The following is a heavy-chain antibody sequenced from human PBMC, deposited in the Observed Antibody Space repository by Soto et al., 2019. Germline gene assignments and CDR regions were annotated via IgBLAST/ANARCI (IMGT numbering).Heavy chain of an antibody. CDR2: INPNSGGT. CDR1: GYIFTGYY. D-gene: IGHD6-19*01. J-gene: IGHJ4*02. CDR3: ATPRASIAVAGETEYYFDY. V-gene: IGHV1-2*04. Sequence: ASVKVSCKASGYIFTGYYMHWVRQAPGQGLEWMGWINPNSGGTNYAQKFQGWVTMTRDTSISTAYMELSRLTSDDTAVYYCATPRASIAVAGETEYYFDYWGQGTLVTVSS.